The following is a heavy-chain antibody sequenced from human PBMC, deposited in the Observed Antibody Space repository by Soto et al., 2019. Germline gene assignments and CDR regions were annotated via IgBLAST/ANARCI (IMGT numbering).Heavy chain of an antibody. D-gene: IGHD3-10*01. V-gene: IGHV4-34*01. CDR3: ARNAPVYYLGSGASAKDYYYYGMDV. Sequence: QVQLQQWGAGLLKPSETLYLTCAVYGGSFSGYYWTWIRQPPGKGLEWIGEVNHSGSTKYNPSLKSRVTILRDASKNQFSLRLTSVTAADTAVYYCARNAPVYYLGSGASAKDYYYYGMDVWGRGTTVTV. CDR1: GGSFSGYY. J-gene: IGHJ6*02. CDR2: VNHSGST.